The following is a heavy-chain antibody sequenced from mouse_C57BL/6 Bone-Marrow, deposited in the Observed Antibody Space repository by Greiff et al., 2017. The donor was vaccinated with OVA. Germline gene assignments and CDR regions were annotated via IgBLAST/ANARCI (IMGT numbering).Heavy chain of an antibody. CDR3: AKKRFYYGRRDYAMDY. V-gene: IGHV2-5*01. CDR1: GFSLTSYG. J-gene: IGHJ4*01. D-gene: IGHD1-1*01. CDR2: IWRGGST. Sequence: VKLMESGPGLVQPSQSLSITCTVSGFSLTSYGVHWVRQSPGKGLEWLGVIWRGGSTDYNAAFMSRLSITKDNSKSHVFFKMNSLQADDTAIYYCAKKRFYYGRRDYAMDYWGQGTSVTVSS.